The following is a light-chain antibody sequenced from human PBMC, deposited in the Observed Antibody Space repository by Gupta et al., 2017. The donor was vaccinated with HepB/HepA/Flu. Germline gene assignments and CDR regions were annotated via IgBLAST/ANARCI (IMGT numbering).Light chain of an antibody. V-gene: IGLV1-44*01. CDR3: SAWDDSLNGPVV. CDR2: SNN. Sequence: QSVLTQPPSASGTPGQRVTISCSGSNSNIGNNPVNWYQHIPGTAPKLLIYSNNPRPSGVPDRFSGSKSGTSASLAIRRLQSEDEADYYCSAWDDSLNGPVVFGGGTKLTVL. J-gene: IGLJ2*01. CDR1: NSNIGNNP.